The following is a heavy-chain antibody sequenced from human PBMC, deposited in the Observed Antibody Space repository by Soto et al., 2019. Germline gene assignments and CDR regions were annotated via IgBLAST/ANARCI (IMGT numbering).Heavy chain of an antibody. J-gene: IGHJ3*02. CDR3: ARGDYGPTRDAFDI. V-gene: IGHV3-74*01. D-gene: IGHD4-17*01. Sequence: PGGSLRLSSAASGFTFSSYLMHWVRQAPGKGLVWVSRITSDGSSTSYADSVKGRFTISRDNAKNTLSLQMNSLRAEDTAVYYCARGDYGPTRDAFDIWGQGTMVTVSS. CDR1: GFTFSSYL. CDR2: ITSDGSST.